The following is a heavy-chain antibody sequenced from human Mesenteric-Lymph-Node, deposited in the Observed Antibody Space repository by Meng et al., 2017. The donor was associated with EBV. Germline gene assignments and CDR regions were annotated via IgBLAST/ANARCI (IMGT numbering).Heavy chain of an antibody. CDR1: GGSISSGGYY. CDR2: IYYSGST. V-gene: IGHV4-30-4*01. J-gene: IGHJ4*02. CDR3: ARTSVAVLYVGLDY. D-gene: IGHD2-8*02. Sequence: QGHLQGSGPGLVKPSQTLSLPCAFSGGSISSGGYYWSWIRQPPGKGLEWIGYIYYSGSTYYNPSLKSRVTISVDTSKNQFSLKLSSVIAADTAVYYCARTSVAVLYVGLDYWGQGTLVTVSS.